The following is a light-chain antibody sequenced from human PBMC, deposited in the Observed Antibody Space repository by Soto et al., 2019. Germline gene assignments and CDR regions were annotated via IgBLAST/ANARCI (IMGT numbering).Light chain of an antibody. CDR3: APWDDSLNGPV. CDR1: SSNIGSNT. Sequence: QSVLTQPPSASGTPGQRVTISCSGSSSNIGSNTVNWYQQLPGTAPKLLIYSNNQRPSGVPDRFSGSKSGTSASLAISGLQSVDEADYYCAPWDDSLNGPVFGGGTKLTVL. V-gene: IGLV1-44*01. J-gene: IGLJ2*01. CDR2: SNN.